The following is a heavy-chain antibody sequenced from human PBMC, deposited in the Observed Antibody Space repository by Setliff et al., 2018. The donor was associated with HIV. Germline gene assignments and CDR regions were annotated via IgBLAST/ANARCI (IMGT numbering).Heavy chain of an antibody. D-gene: IGHD4-4*01. J-gene: IGHJ3*01. CDR3: VRDLTTIVTRKVFDF. CDR2: ISYDGSYK. Sequence: GGSLRLSCAASGFTFGDYAIHWVRQAPGKGLECVTVISYDGSYKNYADSVKGRFTISRDNSKNTVFVQMNSLRADDTATYYCVRDLTTIVTRKVFDFWGQGTMVTV. CDR1: GFTFGDYA. V-gene: IGHV3-30*04.